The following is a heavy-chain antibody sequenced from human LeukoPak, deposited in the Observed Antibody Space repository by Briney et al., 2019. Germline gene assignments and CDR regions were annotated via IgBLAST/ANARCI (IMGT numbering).Heavy chain of an antibody. Sequence: SETLSLTCTVSGGSIRSSTYYWAWIRHPPGKRLEWIGNFYNSGDTYYNPSLKSRVTISVDTSKNQVSLNVTSVTASDTAVYYCARRIHSSRPMHPYYYYYIDVWGKGTTVTVSS. CDR3: ARRIHSSRPMHPYYYYYIDV. V-gene: IGHV4-39*01. D-gene: IGHD2-2*01. J-gene: IGHJ6*03. CDR2: FYNSGDT. CDR1: GGSIRSSTYY.